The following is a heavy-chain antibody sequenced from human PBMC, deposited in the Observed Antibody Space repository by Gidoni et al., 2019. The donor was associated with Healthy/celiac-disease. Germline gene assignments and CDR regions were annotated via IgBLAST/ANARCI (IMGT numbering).Heavy chain of an antibody. CDR2: ICGSGGST. CDR1: GFTFSSCA. Sequence: EVQLLESGGGLVQSGGFLRLSCPASGFTFSSCAMSWVRQAPGTVLAWYSAICGSGGSTYSADSVKGRFTISIDNSKNTLYLQMNSLRAEDTAVYYCAKARREYGTWGQGTLVTVSS. D-gene: IGHD1-7*01. CDR3: AKARREYGT. V-gene: IGHV3-23*01. J-gene: IGHJ4*02.